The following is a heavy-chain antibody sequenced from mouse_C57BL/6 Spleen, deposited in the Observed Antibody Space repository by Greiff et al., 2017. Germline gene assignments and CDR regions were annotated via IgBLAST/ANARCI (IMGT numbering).Heavy chain of an antibody. D-gene: IGHD2-3*01. Sequence: QVQLQQPGAELVMPGASVKLSCKASGYTFTSYWMHWVKQRPGQGLEWIGEIDPSDSYTNYNQKFKSKSTLTVDKSSSTAYMQLSSLTSEDSAVYYCARNDGYAMDYWGQGTSVTVSS. CDR1: GYTFTSYW. CDR3: ARNDGYAMDY. CDR2: IDPSDSYT. V-gene: IGHV1-69*01. J-gene: IGHJ4*01.